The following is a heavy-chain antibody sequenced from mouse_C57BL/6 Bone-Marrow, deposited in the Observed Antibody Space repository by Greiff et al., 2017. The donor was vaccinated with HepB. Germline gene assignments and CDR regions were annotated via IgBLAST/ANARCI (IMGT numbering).Heavy chain of an antibody. CDR1: GYAFTNYL. CDR3: ARHYYGSSYDWYFDV. CDR2: INPGSGGT. J-gene: IGHJ1*03. Sequence: VQLQQSGAELVRPGTSVKVSCKASGYAFTNYLIEWVKQRPGKGLEWIGGINPGSGGTNYNEKFKGKATLTADKSSSTAYMQLSSLTSEDSAVYYCARHYYGSSYDWYFDVWGTGTTVTVSS. V-gene: IGHV1-54*01. D-gene: IGHD1-1*01.